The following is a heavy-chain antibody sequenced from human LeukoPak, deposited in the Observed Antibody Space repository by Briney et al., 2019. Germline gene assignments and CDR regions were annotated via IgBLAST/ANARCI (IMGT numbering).Heavy chain of an antibody. D-gene: IGHD6-19*01. V-gene: IGHV3-53*01. J-gene: IGHJ4*02. CDR1: GFTVSSNY. CDR2: IYSGGGT. Sequence: PGGSLRLSCAASGFTVSSNYMSWVRQAPGKGLEWVSVIYSGGGTFYADSVKGRFTISRDNSKNTLYLQVNSLRAEDTAVYYCARAGGLRIAVAPIDCWGQGTLVTVSS. CDR3: ARAGGLRIAVAPIDC.